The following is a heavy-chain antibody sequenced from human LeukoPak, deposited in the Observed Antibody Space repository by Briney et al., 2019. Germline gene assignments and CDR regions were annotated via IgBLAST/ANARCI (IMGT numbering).Heavy chain of an antibody. CDR3: AGLLYYYDSTGSYDY. V-gene: IGHV3-20*04. CDR1: GFVFDDYG. CDR2: INWDGGST. Sequence: GGSLRLSCAASGFVFDDYGFSWVRQAPGKGLEWVSTINWDGGSTGYADSVKGRFTITRDNAENSLSLQMNSLRAEDTAFYYCAGLLYYYDSTGSYDYWGQGILVTVSS. J-gene: IGHJ4*02. D-gene: IGHD3-22*01.